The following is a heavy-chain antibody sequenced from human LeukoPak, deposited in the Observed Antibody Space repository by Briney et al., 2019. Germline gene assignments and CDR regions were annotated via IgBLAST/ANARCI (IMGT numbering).Heavy chain of an antibody. Sequence: GASVKVSCKASGYTFTTYAMNWVRQAPGQGLEWMGWINTNTGNPTYAQGFTGRFVFSLDTSGSTAYLQISSLKAEDTAVYYCARDGSYSPRCWFDPWGQGTLVTVSS. CDR3: ARDGSYSPRCWFDP. CDR1: GYTFTTYA. D-gene: IGHD1-26*01. CDR2: INTNTGNP. V-gene: IGHV7-4-1*02. J-gene: IGHJ5*02.